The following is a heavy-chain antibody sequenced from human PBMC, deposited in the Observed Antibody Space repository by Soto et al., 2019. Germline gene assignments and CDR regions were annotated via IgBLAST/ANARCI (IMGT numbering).Heavy chain of an antibody. CDR3: AEDLSWGQRDY. CDR2: INPDGTTK. D-gene: IGHD3-16*01. Sequence: DVKLVESGGGLVQPGESLRLSCAASGFTFSSYWMHWFRQDPGKGLVWVATINPDGTTKQYEDFVKGRFTVSRDNARNTLFLQMSGLRAVDTALYYCAEDLSWGQRDYWGRGTLVTVSS. CDR1: GFTFSSYW. J-gene: IGHJ4*02. V-gene: IGHV3-74*02.